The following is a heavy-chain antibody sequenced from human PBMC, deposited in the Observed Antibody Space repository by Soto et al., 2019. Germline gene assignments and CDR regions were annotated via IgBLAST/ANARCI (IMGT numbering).Heavy chain of an antibody. CDR1: GGSISSSSYY. CDR3: ARLRRDGYNYDY. V-gene: IGHV4-39*01. D-gene: IGHD5-12*01. Sequence: QLQLQESGPGLVKPSETLSLTCTVSGGSISSSSYYWGWIRQPPGKGLEWIGSIYYSGSTYYNPSLKSRVTISVDTSKNQFSLKLSSVTAADKAVYYCARLRRDGYNYDYWGQGTLVTVSS. J-gene: IGHJ4*02. CDR2: IYYSGST.